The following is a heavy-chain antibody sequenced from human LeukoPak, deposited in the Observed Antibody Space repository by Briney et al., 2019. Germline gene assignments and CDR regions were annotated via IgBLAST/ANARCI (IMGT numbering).Heavy chain of an antibody. CDR2: IYYSGST. V-gene: IGHV4-39*07. CDR3: ARQRAKRGYSVYDYGVWYFDL. J-gene: IGHJ2*01. D-gene: IGHD5/OR15-5a*01. Sequence: SETLSLTCTVSGGSISSSSYYWGWIRQPPGKGLEWIGSIYYSGSTYYNLSLKSRVTISVDTSTNQFSLKLSSVTAADTAVYYCARQRAKRGYSVYDYGVWYFDLWGRGTLVTVSS. CDR1: GGSISSSSYY.